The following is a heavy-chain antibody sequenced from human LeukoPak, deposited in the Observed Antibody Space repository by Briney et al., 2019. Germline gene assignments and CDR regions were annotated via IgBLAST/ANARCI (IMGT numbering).Heavy chain of an antibody. Sequence: SETLSLTCTVSGGSISSYYWSWIRQPPGKGLEWIGYIYYSGSTNYNPSLKSRVTISVDTSKNQFSLKLSSVTAADTAVYYCARDVNPNYYDSSRWFDPWGQGTLVTVSS. V-gene: IGHV4-59*01. CDR1: GGSISSYY. J-gene: IGHJ5*02. CDR2: IYYSGST. D-gene: IGHD3-22*01. CDR3: ARDVNPNYYDSSRWFDP.